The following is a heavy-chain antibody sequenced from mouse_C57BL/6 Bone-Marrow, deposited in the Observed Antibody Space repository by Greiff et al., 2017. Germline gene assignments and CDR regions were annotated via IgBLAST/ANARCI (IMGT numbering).Heavy chain of an antibody. Sequence: QVQLQQPGAELVMPGASVKLSCKASGYTFTSYWMHWVKQRPGQGLEWIGELDPSDSYTNYNQKFKGKSTLTVDKSSSTAYMQLSSLTSEDSAVYYCARRDGYSSWFAYWGQGTLVTVSA. CDR3: ARRDGYSSWFAY. CDR2: LDPSDSYT. D-gene: IGHD2-3*01. V-gene: IGHV1-69*01. J-gene: IGHJ3*01. CDR1: GYTFTSYW.